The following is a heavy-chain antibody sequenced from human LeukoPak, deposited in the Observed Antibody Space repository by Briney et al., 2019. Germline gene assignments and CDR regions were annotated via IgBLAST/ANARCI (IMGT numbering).Heavy chain of an antibody. J-gene: IGHJ3*02. V-gene: IGHV4-38-2*02. CDR3: ARGGGLGSGSYFVFDI. Sequence: PSETLSLTCTVSGYSISSGYYWGWIRQPPGKGLEWIGSIYHSGSTYYNPSLKSRVTISVDTSKNQFSLKLSSVTAADTAVYYCARGGGLGSGSYFVFDIWGQGTMVTVSS. CDR1: GYSISSGYY. CDR2: IYHSGST. D-gene: IGHD3-10*01.